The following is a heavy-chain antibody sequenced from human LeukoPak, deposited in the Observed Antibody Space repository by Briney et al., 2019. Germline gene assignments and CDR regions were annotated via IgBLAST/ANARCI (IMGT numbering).Heavy chain of an antibody. CDR3: ARDMSTRVTPISYAFDV. J-gene: IGHJ3*01. V-gene: IGHV1-8*01. D-gene: IGHD4-23*01. CDR1: GYTFTSYD. CDR2: MNPNGGNT. Sequence: ASVKVSCKASGYTFTSYDINWVRQATGQGLEWMGWMNPNGGNTGYAQKFQGRVTMTRNTSISTAYMELSSLRSEDTAVYYCARDMSTRVTPISYAFDVWGQGTMVTVSS.